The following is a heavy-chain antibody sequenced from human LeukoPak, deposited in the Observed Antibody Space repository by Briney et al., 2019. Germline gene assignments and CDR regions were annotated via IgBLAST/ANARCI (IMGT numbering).Heavy chain of an antibody. CDR3: ARAYYDSSGYYPTYNWFDP. CDR1: GGSLSGSY. D-gene: IGHD3-22*01. J-gene: IGHJ5*02. V-gene: IGHV4-34*01. Sequence: SETLSLTCALDGGSLSGSYWSWIRQPPGKGLEWIGEINHSGSTNYNPSLKSRVTIPVDTSKNQFSLKLSSVTAADTAVYYCARAYYDSSGYYPTYNWFDPWGQGTLVTVSS. CDR2: INHSGST.